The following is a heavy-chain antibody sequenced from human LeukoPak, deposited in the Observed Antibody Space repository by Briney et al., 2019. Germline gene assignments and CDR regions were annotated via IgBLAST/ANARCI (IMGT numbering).Heavy chain of an antibody. J-gene: IGHJ6*02. CDR1: GYTLTELS. D-gene: IGHD3-10*01. CDR3: ATDLFQFGNSIYGMDV. V-gene: IGHV1-24*01. Sequence: GASVKVSCKVSGYTLTELSMHWVRQAPGKGLEWMGGFDPEDGETIYAQKFQGRVTMTEDTSTDTAYMELSSLRSEDTAVYYCATDLFQFGNSIYGMDVWGQGTTVTVSS. CDR2: FDPEDGET.